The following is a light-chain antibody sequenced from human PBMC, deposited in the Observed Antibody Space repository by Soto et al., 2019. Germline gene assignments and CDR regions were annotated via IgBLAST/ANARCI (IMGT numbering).Light chain of an antibody. Sequence: DIVMTHSPDSLAVSLGERATINCKSSQSVLYWSNNKNYLAWYQQRPGQPPKLLIYWASTRESGVPDRFSGSGSGTDFTLTISSLQAEDVAVYYCQQYYSTPPYTFGQGTKLEIK. CDR3: QQYYSTPPYT. CDR1: QSVLYWSNNKNY. J-gene: IGKJ2*01. V-gene: IGKV4-1*01. CDR2: WAS.